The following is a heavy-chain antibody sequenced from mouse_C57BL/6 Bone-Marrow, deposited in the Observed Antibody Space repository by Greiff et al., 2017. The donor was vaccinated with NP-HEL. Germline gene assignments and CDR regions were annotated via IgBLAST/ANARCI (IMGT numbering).Heavy chain of an antibody. CDR1: GYTFTSYW. J-gene: IGHJ3*01. D-gene: IGHD2-4*01. V-gene: IGHV1-64*01. Sequence: QVQLQQPGAELVKPGASVKLSCKASGYTFTSYWMHWVKQRPGQGLEWIGMIHPNSGSTNYNEKFKSKATLTVDKSSSTAYMQLSSLTSEDSAVYYCAAIYYDYDGEFAYWGQGTLVTVSA. CDR2: IHPNSGST. CDR3: AAIYYDYDGEFAY.